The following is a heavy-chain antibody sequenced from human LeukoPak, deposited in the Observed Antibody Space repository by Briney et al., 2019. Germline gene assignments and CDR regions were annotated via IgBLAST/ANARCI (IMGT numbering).Heavy chain of an antibody. Sequence: ASVKGSCKASGYTFTSYGISCVRQAPGQGLEWMGWISAYNGNTNYAQKLQGRVTMTTDTPTSTAYMELRSLRSDDTAVYYCARDSAEWELRFGYFDYWGQGTLVTVSS. D-gene: IGHD1-26*01. CDR3: ARDSAEWELRFGYFDY. J-gene: IGHJ4*02. CDR1: GYTFTSYG. CDR2: ISAYNGNT. V-gene: IGHV1-18*01.